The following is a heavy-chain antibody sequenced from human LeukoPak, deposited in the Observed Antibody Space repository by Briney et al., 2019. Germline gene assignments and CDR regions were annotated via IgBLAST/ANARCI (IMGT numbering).Heavy chain of an antibody. CDR1: GFTFSSYW. CDR2: INNVGSHI. V-gene: IGHV3-21*04. Sequence: PGGSLRLSCAASGFTFSSYWMSWVRQAPGKGLEWVSSINNVGSHIYYAGSVKGRFTISRDNTKNSLYLQMNSLRAEDTAVYYCARRSLGRYYYYYMDVWGKGTTVTVSS. J-gene: IGHJ6*03. D-gene: IGHD7-27*01. CDR3: ARRSLGRYYYYYMDV.